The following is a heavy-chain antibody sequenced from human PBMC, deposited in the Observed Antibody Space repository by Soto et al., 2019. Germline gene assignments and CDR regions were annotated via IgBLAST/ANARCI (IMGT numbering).Heavy chain of an antibody. J-gene: IGHJ5*02. Sequence: PSETLSLTCTVSGGSISSGGYYWSWIRQHPGKGLEWIGYIYYSGSTYYNPSLKSRVTISVDTSKNQFSLKLSSVTAADTAVYYCARDRMVPAAISVDWFDPWGQGTLVTVSS. CDR2: IYYSGST. CDR1: GGSISSGGYY. V-gene: IGHV4-31*03. D-gene: IGHD2-2*02. CDR3: ARDRMVPAAISVDWFDP.